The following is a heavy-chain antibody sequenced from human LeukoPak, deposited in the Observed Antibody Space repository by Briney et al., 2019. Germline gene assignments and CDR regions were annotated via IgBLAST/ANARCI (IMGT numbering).Heavy chain of an antibody. J-gene: IGHJ4*02. Sequence: PSGTVSLTCAVSGYSISSSYWWNWVRQPPGKGVEWIGEIYHSGNTNYNPSLKSRVTISVDKSKNQFSLKLTSVTAADTAVYFCARGATGWAVGYWGQGTLVTVSS. CDR2: IYHSGNT. V-gene: IGHV4-4*02. CDR3: ARGATGWAVGY. CDR1: GYSISSSYW. D-gene: IGHD6-19*01.